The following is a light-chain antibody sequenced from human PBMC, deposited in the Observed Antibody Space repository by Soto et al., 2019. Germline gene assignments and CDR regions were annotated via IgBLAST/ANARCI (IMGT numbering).Light chain of an antibody. CDR1: QSVSSN. J-gene: IGKJ5*01. CDR3: QVDYSFRIA. Sequence: ARQSVSSNLAWYQQKPGQAPRLLIYSASTRATGIPSRFSGSGSGTDFDLILRCLQFQHFATSYCQVDYSFRIAFGEGTRLEIK. CDR2: SAS. V-gene: IGKV3-15*01.